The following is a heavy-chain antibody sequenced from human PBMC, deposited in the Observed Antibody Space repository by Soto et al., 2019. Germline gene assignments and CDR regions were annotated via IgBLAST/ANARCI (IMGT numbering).Heavy chain of an antibody. J-gene: IGHJ6*02. CDR1: GGTFSSYA. D-gene: IGHD3-9*01. V-gene: IGHV1-69*06. CDR2: IIPIFGTA. Sequence: SVKVSCKASGGTFSSYAISWVRQAPGQGLEWMGGIIPIFGTANYAQEFQGRVTITADKSTSTAYMELSSLRSEDTAVYYCASLYYDILTGPLGGYYYGMDVWGQGTTVTVSS. CDR3: ASLYYDILTGPLGGYYYGMDV.